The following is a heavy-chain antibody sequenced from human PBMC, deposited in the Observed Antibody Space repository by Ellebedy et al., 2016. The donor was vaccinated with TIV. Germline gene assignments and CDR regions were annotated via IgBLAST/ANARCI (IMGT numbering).Heavy chain of an antibody. Sequence: PGGSLRLSCAASGFTFSRYSMNWVRQAPGKGPEWVSFISGWTGTSTTIYYADSVKGRFTISRDNAKNSLYLQRNSLRDEDTAVYYCTRGRGSSSWLGNYWGQGALVTVSS. CDR2: ISGWTGTSTTI. V-gene: IGHV3-48*02. J-gene: IGHJ4*02. CDR1: GFTFSRYS. D-gene: IGHD6-13*01. CDR3: TRGRGSSSWLGNY.